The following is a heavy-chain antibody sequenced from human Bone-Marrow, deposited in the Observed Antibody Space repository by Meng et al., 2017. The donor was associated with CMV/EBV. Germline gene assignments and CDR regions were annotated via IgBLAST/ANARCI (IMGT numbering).Heavy chain of an antibody. V-gene: IGHV1-2*02. J-gene: IGHJ6*02. CDR2: INPNSGGT. CDR1: GYTFTGYY. Sequence: ASVKVSCKASGYTFTGYYMHWVRQAPGQGLEWVGWINPNSGGTNYAQKFQGRVTMTRDTSISTAYMELSRLRSDDTAVYYCAREPRIAAAGTKTGGYYYGMDVWGQGTTVTVSS. CDR3: AREPRIAAAGTKTGGYYYGMDV. D-gene: IGHD6-13*01.